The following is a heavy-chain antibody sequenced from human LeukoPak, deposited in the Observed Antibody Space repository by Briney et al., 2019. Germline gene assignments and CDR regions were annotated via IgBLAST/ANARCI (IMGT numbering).Heavy chain of an antibody. CDR1: GFSFSTYG. J-gene: IGHJ6*03. Sequence: PGGTLRLSCAGSGFSFSTYGMTWVRQAPGKGLEWVSGISWNSGSIGYADSVKGRFTISRDNAKNSLYLQMNSLGPEDTAVYYCARDPYSGNYGNYYYYYMDVWGKGTTVTISS. CDR3: ARDPYSGNYGNYYYYYMDV. CDR2: ISWNSGSI. V-gene: IGHV3-20*04. D-gene: IGHD1-26*01.